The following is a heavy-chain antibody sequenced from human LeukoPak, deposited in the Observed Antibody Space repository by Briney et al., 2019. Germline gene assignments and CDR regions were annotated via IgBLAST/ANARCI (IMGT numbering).Heavy chain of an antibody. V-gene: IGHV1-46*03. D-gene: IGHD3-16*01. J-gene: IGHJ4*02. CDR3: ARVVISAIMTIY. Sequence: ASVKVSCKASGYTFTSYYMHWVRQDPAQGLEWMGIINPSGGSTSYAQKFQGRVTMTRNTSTSTVYMELSSLRSEDTAVCYWARVVISAIMTIYGGQGRLVTVSS. CDR2: INPSGGST. CDR1: GYTFTSYY.